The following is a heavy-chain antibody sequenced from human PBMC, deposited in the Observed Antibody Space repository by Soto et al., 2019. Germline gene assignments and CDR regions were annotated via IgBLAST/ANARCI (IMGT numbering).Heavy chain of an antibody. V-gene: IGHV4-31*03. CDR2: IYYSGST. CDR1: GDSIASGAYY. Sequence: QVQLQESGPGLVKPSQTLSLTCTVSGDSIASGAYYWSWIRHHPGKGLEWIGYIYYSGSTYYNPSLKSRVSISVDTSQNQFSLKLSSLTAADTAVYYRASVDNRITIDSWGPGTLVIVSS. CDR3: ASVDNRITIDS. J-gene: IGHJ4*02. D-gene: IGHD1-20*01.